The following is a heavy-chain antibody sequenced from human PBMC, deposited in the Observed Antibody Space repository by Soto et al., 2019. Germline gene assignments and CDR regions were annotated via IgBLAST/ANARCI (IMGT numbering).Heavy chain of an antibody. Sequence: QVQLQESGPGLVKPSETLSLTCTVSGISISSNRYYWGWIRQAPGKGLEWIGTIYYTGSTYYNSSLKSRVTISADTSKNQFSLKLSSVTAADTAVYYCASQENVVALASFAIDYWGQGTLVTVSS. D-gene: IGHD2-15*01. CDR1: GISISSNRYY. CDR3: ASQENVVALASFAIDY. J-gene: IGHJ4*02. CDR2: IYYTGST. V-gene: IGHV4-39*01.